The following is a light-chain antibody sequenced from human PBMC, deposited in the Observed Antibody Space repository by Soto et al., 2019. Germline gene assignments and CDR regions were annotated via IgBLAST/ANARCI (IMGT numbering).Light chain of an antibody. J-gene: IGLJ2*01. Sequence: QSALTQPHSVSGSPGQSVAISCTGTNSDVGAYNYVSWYQHHPGNAPKLIIHDVYKRPSGVPDRFSASKSGNTASLTISGLQIEDEADYYCCSYAVSSTSVLFGGGTKLTVL. CDR2: DVY. V-gene: IGLV2-11*01. CDR3: CSYAVSSTSVL. CDR1: NSDVGAYNY.